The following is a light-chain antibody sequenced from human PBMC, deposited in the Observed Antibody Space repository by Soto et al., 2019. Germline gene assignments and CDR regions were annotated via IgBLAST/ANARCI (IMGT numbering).Light chain of an antibody. Sequence: EIVMTQSPATLSVSPGERATLSCRASQSVISNLAWYQQKPGKAPRLLIYGASTMATGIPARFSGSGSGTEFTITTSSMQYADFAVTYYQQYNNWHPYTFGQGTKLEIK. J-gene: IGKJ2*01. CDR3: QQYNNWHPYT. V-gene: IGKV3-15*01. CDR2: GAS. CDR1: QSVISN.